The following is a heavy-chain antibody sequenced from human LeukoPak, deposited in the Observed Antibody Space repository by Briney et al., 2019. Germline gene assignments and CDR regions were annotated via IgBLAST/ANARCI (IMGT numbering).Heavy chain of an antibody. Sequence: PGGSLRLSCAASGFTFSSYEMNWVRQAPGKWLEWVSYISSSGSTIYYADSVKGRFTISRDNAKNSLYLQMNSLRAEDTAVYYCASSPSYRRYFDYWGQGTLVTVSS. CDR3: ASSPSYRRYFDY. D-gene: IGHD3-10*01. CDR2: ISSSGSTI. J-gene: IGHJ4*02. V-gene: IGHV3-48*03. CDR1: GFTFSSYE.